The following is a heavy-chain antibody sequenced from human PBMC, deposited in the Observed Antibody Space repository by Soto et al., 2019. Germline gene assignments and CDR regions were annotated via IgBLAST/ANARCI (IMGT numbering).Heavy chain of an antibody. V-gene: IGHV4-31*03. D-gene: IGHD6-19*01. J-gene: IGHJ4*02. CDR2: ISHSGIT. CDR1: GGSITTSGDY. CDR3: AKGGWGNDY. Sequence: SETLSLTCTVSGGSITTSGDYWSWIRQHPGKGLEWIGYISHSGITEYNPSLKSRLTLSIDTSKNQFSLEMNSVTAADTAVYYCAKGGWGNDYWGQGTLVTVSS.